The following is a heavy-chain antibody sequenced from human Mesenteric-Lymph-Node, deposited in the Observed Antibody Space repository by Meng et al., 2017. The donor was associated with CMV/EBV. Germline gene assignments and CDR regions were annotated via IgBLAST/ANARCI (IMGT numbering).Heavy chain of an antibody. CDR2: ISVYNGDT. Sequence: ASVKVSCKASGYTFLSYAISWVRQAPGQGLEWVGRISVYNGDTYYTRKLQDRVVMTADTFTNTAYLELRNLRSDDAAVYYCATTAPTSLHYWGQGTLVTSPQ. CDR3: ATTAPTSLHY. D-gene: IGHD1-1*01. CDR1: GYTFLSYA. V-gene: IGHV1-18*01. J-gene: IGHJ4*02.